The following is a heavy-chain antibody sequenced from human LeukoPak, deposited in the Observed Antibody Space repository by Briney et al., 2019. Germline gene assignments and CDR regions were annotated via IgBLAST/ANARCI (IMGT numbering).Heavy chain of an antibody. CDR1: GYSFRSCYY. Sequence: PSETLSLTCAVSGYSFRSCYYWGWIRQPPRKGLEWIGTINHSGNTYYNPSLDSRGTLSVDTSRNQFSLNMRSMTAADTAVYYCARVNGDYVQYWGQGTLVTVSS. CDR3: ARVNGDYVQY. V-gene: IGHV4-38-2*01. CDR2: INHSGNT. J-gene: IGHJ4*02. D-gene: IGHD4-17*01.